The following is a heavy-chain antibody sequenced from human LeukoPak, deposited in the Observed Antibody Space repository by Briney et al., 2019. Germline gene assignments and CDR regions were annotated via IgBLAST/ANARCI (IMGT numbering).Heavy chain of an antibody. V-gene: IGHV5-51*01. CDR3: ARHFYGFDY. CDR2: IYFDGSDT. Sequence: NLGESLKISCKASGVSNYWIGWVRQMPGKGLEWMGIIYFDGSDTRYSPSFQGQVTISADKSISTAYLQWSSLKASDTAIYYCARHFYGFDYWGQGTLVTVSS. CDR1: GVSNYW. J-gene: IGHJ4*02. D-gene: IGHD2/OR15-2a*01.